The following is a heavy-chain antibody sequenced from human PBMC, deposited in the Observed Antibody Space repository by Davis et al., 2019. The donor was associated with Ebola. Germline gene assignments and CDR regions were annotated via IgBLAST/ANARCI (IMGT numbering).Heavy chain of an antibody. J-gene: IGHJ6*04. Sequence: AASVKVSCKASGYTFTGYYMHWVRQAPGQGLEWMGRINPNSGGTNYAQKFQGRVTMTRDTSISTAYMELSRLRSDDTAVYYCARTPLRWPYYYYGMDVWGKGTTVTVSS. CDR3: ARTPLRWPYYYYGMDV. V-gene: IGHV1-2*06. CDR1: GYTFTGYY. CDR2: INPNSGGT. D-gene: IGHD4-23*01.